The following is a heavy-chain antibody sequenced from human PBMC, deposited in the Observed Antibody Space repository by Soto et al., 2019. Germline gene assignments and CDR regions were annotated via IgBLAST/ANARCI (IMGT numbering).Heavy chain of an antibody. CDR2: IKQDGSEK. CDR1: GFNFKKFA. CDR3: ARRATTSAGYFDL. D-gene: IGHD1-26*01. Sequence: GGSLRLSCVAPGFNFKKFAMSWVRQAPGKGLEWVANIKQDGSEKNYKDSVKGRLTISRDNAKNSLSLQMNSLRADDTAVYYCARRATTSAGYFDLWGRGTLVTVSS. J-gene: IGHJ2*01. V-gene: IGHV3-7*01.